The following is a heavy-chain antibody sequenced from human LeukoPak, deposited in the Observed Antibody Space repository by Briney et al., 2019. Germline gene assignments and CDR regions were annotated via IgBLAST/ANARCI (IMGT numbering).Heavy chain of an antibody. Sequence: TGGSLRLSCAVSGFTFTNAWMSWVRQAPEKGLEWLGRIKSNTDGGTTDYAVPVKARFTISRDDSRNTVFLEMNSLETDDTAVYYCSTGYGTNDFWGQGTLVTVSS. D-gene: IGHD1-1*01. CDR2: IKSNTDGGTT. CDR3: STGYGTNDF. CDR1: GFTFTNAW. J-gene: IGHJ4*02. V-gene: IGHV3-15*01.